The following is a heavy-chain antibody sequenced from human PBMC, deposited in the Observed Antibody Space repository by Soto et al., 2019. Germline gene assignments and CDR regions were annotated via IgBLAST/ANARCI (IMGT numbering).Heavy chain of an antibody. CDR1: GGSISNYG. CDR3: ARRYSSGFDY. D-gene: IGHD6-25*01. J-gene: IGHJ4*02. V-gene: IGHV4-59*08. Sequence: SETQSVTSTVSGGSISNYGWSWIRQPPGKGLEWIGYIYYSGSTNYNPSLKSRVTISVDTSKNQFSLKLSSVTAADTAVYYCARRYSSGFDYRGQGTLVTVSS. CDR2: IYYSGST.